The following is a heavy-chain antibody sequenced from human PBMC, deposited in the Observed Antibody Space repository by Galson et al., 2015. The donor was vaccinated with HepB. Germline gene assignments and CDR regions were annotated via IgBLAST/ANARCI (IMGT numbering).Heavy chain of an antibody. CDR1: EFTVISNY. Sequence: SLRLSCAASEFTVISNYMSWVRQAPGKGLEWVSTVYSGGSTYYADSVKGRFTISRDNSKNTVYLQMNSLRGEDTAVYYCARAPGDWYFDLWGRGTLVTVSS. V-gene: IGHV3-53*01. CDR3: ARAPGDWYFDL. D-gene: IGHD1-14*01. CDR2: VYSGGST. J-gene: IGHJ2*01.